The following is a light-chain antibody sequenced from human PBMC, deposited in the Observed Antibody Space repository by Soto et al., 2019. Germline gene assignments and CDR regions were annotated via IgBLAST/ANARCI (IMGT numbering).Light chain of an antibody. CDR2: AAS. CDR1: QGISRS. Sequence: IQMTQSPSSVSASVGDRVTISRQASQGISRSLAWYQQKPGKAPKLLIYAASSLQSGVPSRFSGSGFGTDFTLTISSLQPEDSAIYYCQQADTFPITFGQGTRLEIK. CDR3: QQADTFPIT. J-gene: IGKJ5*01. V-gene: IGKV1D-12*01.